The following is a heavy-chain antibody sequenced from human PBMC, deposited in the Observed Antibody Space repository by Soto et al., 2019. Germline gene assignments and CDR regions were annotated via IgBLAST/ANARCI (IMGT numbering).Heavy chain of an antibody. CDR1: GFTLRNYA. J-gene: IGHJ6*03. Sequence: GGSLRLSCGASGFTLRNYAMSWVRQAPGKGLEWVSAISGSGDNTYYADSVKGRFTVSRDNSKSTLYLQMSSLRAEDSAVYYCAKIFAFDDFYYNMDAWGRGTTVTVSS. V-gene: IGHV3-23*01. CDR3: AKIFAFDDFYYNMDA. CDR2: ISGSGDNT.